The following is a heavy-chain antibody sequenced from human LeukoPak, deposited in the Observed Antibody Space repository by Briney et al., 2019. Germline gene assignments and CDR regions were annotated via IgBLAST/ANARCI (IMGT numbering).Heavy chain of an antibody. V-gene: IGHV1-3*03. Sequence: GASVKVSCKASGYTFTSYAMHWVRQAPGQRLEWMGWINAGNGNTKYSQEFQGRVTITRDTSASTAYMELSSLRSEDMAVYYCARGYYYDSSGRGALDYWGQGTLVTVSS. CDR3: ARGYYYDSSGRGALDY. D-gene: IGHD3-22*01. CDR1: GYTFTSYA. J-gene: IGHJ4*02. CDR2: INAGNGNT.